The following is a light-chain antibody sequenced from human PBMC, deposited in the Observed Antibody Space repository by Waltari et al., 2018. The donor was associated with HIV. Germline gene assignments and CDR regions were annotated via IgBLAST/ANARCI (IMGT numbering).Light chain of an antibody. CDR2: KAS. V-gene: IGKV1-5*03. Sequence: DIQMTQSPSTLSASVGDRVTITCRASQNIDTWLAWYQQKSGTAPKLLLYKASSLESGVPSRFRGSGSGTEFTLTISSLQPDDFATYYCQQYKISSPWTFGQGTKVDI. CDR1: QNIDTW. J-gene: IGKJ1*01. CDR3: QQYKISSPWT.